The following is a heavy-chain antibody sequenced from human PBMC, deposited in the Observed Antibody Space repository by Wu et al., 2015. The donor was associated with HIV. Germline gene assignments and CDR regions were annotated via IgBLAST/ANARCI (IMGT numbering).Heavy chain of an antibody. CDR3: ARGAQAYYYGMDV. V-gene: IGHV1-8*01. J-gene: IGHJ6*02. Sequence: QVQLVQSGAEVKKPGASVKISCRASGYTFTSYDINWVRQATGQRLEWMGWMNPTSGNTGYAQKFQGRVTVTMNTSIGTAYMELSSLRSEDTAVYYCARGAQAYYYGMDVWGQGTTVTVSS. CDR1: GYTFTSYD. CDR2: MNPTSGNT.